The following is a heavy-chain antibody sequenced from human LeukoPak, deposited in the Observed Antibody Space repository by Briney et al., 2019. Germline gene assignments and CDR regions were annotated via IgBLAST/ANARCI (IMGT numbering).Heavy chain of an antibody. J-gene: IGHJ4*02. CDR3: ARGADRWNYFDY. Sequence: GGSLRLSCAASGFTVSSNFLSWVRQAPGKGLEWVSVIYSGGRTYYADSVKGRFTISRDNSKNTLYLQMNSLRAEDTAVYYCARGADRWNYFDYWGQGTLVTVSS. CDR1: GFTVSSNF. V-gene: IGHV3-53*01. CDR2: IYSGGRT. D-gene: IGHD4-23*01.